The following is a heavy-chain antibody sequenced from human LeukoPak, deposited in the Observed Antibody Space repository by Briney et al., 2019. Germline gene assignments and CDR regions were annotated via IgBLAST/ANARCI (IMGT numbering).Heavy chain of an antibody. D-gene: IGHD3-9*01. CDR1: GYTFSTYA. CDR3: AKDWPLYYDISGGAFDI. CDR2: INPNSGGT. V-gene: IGHV1-2*02. Sequence: ASVKVSCKASGYTFSTYAMNWVRQAPGQGLEWMGWINPNSGGTNYAQKFQGRVTMTRDTSISTAYMELSRLRPEDTAVYYCAKDWPLYYDISGGAFDIWGQGTMVTVSS. J-gene: IGHJ3*02.